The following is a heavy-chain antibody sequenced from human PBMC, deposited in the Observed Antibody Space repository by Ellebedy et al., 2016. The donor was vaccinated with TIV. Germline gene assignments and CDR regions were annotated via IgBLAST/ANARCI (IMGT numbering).Heavy chain of an antibody. V-gene: IGHV1-2*02. CDR1: GYTFTGYY. Sequence: ASVKVSCKASGYTFTGYYIHWVRQAPGQGLEWMGWINPDSGGTSYAENFLGMVTMTRDTSISTIFMELSRLRSDDTAVYFCARVIRGGGGMDVWGQGTTVTVSS. CDR2: INPDSGGT. CDR3: ARVIRGGGGMDV. D-gene: IGHD2-15*01. J-gene: IGHJ6*02.